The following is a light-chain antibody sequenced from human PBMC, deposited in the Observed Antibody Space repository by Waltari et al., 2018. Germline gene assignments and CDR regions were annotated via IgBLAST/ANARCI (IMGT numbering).Light chain of an antibody. J-gene: IGKJ4*01. CDR3: QQYGNSPVT. CDR1: HYISSNY. CDR2: DAS. Sequence: EMVLTQSPAPLSLSPGETATLSCRASHYISSNYLAWYQQKPGQAPRLLIYDASNRATGIADRFSGSGSGTDFTLTISRLEPEDFAVFYCQQYGNSPVTFGGGTKVEIK. V-gene: IGKV3-20*01.